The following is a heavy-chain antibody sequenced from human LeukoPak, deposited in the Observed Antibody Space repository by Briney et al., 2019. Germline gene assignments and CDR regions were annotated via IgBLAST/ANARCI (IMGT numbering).Heavy chain of an antibody. D-gene: IGHD5-18*01. J-gene: IGHJ4*02. Sequence: GGSLRLSCAASGFTFTDYWMTWVRQAPGQELEWMANIRQDGGATYYGDSVKGRFTISRDNAKNSLFLQMNNLRAEDTAVYYCATSKDTAGGPYWGQGTLVTVSS. V-gene: IGHV3-7*01. CDR1: GFTFTDYW. CDR2: IRQDGGAT. CDR3: ATSKDTAGGPY.